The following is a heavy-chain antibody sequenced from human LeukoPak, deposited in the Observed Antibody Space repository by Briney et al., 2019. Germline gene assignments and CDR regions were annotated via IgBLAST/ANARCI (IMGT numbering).Heavy chain of an antibody. CDR1: GFTFSSYG. CDR3: ARARPPSGYSSSWYASAFDI. V-gene: IGHV3-30*03. Sequence: GGSLRLSCAASGFTFSSYGMHWVRQAPGKGLEWVAVISYDGSNKYYADSVKGRFTISRDNSRNTLYLQMNSLRAEDTAVYYCARARPPSGYSSSWYASAFDIWGQGTMVTVPS. CDR2: ISYDGSNK. D-gene: IGHD6-13*01. J-gene: IGHJ3*02.